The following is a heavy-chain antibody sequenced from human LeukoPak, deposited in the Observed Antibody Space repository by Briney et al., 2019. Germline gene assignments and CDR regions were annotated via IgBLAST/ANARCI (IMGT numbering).Heavy chain of an antibody. Sequence: SETLSLTCAVSGGSISSGGYSWSWIRQPPGKGLEWIGYIYHSGSTYYNPSLKSRVTISVDTSKNQFSLKLSSVTAADTAVYYCARPTWIQRSGGSRYFDYWGQGTLVTVSS. CDR3: ARPTWIQRSGGSRYFDY. V-gene: IGHV4-30-2*01. D-gene: IGHD5-18*01. J-gene: IGHJ4*02. CDR2: IYHSGST. CDR1: GGSISSGGYS.